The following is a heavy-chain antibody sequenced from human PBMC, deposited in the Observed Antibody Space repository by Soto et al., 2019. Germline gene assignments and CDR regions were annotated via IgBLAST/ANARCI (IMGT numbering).Heavy chain of an antibody. V-gene: IGHV4-30-2*01. CDR1: GGSISSGGYS. CDR2: IYHSGST. J-gene: IGHJ5*02. D-gene: IGHD2-15*01. Sequence: SETLSLTCAVSGGSISSGGYSWSWIRQPPGTGLEWIGYIYHSGSTYYNPSLKSRVTISVDRSKNQFSLKLSSVTAADTAVYYCAREKNYCSGGSCYTDGFDTWGQGTLVTVSS. CDR3: AREKNYCSGGSCYTDGFDT.